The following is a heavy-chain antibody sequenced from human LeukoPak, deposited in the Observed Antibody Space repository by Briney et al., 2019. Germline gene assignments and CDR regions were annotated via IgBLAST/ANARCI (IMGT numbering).Heavy chain of an antibody. J-gene: IGHJ4*02. Sequence: GGSLRLSCAASGFTFSAYWMAWVRQSPGKGLGWVANMKQDGREKHYVDSVKGRFTISRDNARNSLYLQMNSLRAEDSAVYYCARDDVGALDYWGQGTLVTVSS. CDR3: ARDDVGALDY. CDR2: MKQDGREK. V-gene: IGHV3-7*01. CDR1: GFTFSAYW. D-gene: IGHD3-16*01.